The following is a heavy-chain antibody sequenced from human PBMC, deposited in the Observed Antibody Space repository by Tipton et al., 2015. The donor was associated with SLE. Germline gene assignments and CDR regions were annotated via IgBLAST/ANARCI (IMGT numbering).Heavy chain of an antibody. CDR1: GYTFTSYG. D-gene: IGHD2-2*01. CDR3: ARSIVVVPVFDS. Sequence: QLVQSGAEVKKPGASVKVSCKASGYTFTSYGISWVRQAPGQGLEWIGRTYVSGSTNYNPSLKSRVTMSVDVSKNQFSLKLSSVTAADTAVYYCARSIVVVPVFDSWGQGTLVTVSS. J-gene: IGHJ4*02. CDR2: RTYVSGST. V-gene: IGHV1-18*01.